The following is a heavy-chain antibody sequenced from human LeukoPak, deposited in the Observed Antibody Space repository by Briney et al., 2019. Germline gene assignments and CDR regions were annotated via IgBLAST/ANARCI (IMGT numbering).Heavy chain of an antibody. Sequence: GGSLRLSCAASGFTVSSNYMNWVRQAPGRGLEWVSIIYSGGSTYYADSVKGRFTISRDNSKNTLYLQMNSLRAEDTAVYYCARDLGSGWNFDYWGQGTLVTVSS. J-gene: IGHJ4*02. V-gene: IGHV3-53*01. D-gene: IGHD6-19*01. CDR3: ARDLGSGWNFDY. CDR1: GFTVSSNY. CDR2: IYSGGST.